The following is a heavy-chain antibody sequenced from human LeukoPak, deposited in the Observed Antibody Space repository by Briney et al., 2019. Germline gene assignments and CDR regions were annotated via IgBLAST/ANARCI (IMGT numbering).Heavy chain of an antibody. D-gene: IGHD3-3*01. CDR3: AKESGVEYYYYYYMDV. J-gene: IGHJ6*03. V-gene: IGHV3-33*06. CDR2: IWYDGSNK. Sequence: PGGSLRLSCAASGFTFSSYSMDWVRQAPGKGLEWVAVIWYDGSNKYYADSVKGRFTISRDNSKNTLYLQMNSLRAEDTAVYYCAKESGVEYYYYYYMDVWGKGTTVTVSS. CDR1: GFTFSSYS.